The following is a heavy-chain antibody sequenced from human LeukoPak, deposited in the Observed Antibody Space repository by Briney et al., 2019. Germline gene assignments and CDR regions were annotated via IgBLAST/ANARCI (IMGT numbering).Heavy chain of an antibody. V-gene: IGHV1-2*02. CDR2: INPNSGGT. CDR3: AGGGYSYGYPTHGDY. D-gene: IGHD5-18*01. CDR1: GYTFTGYY. Sequence: ASVKVSCKASGYTFTGYYMHWVRQAPGQGLEWMGWINPNSGGTNYAQKFQGRVTMTRDTSISTAYMELSRLGSDDTAVYYCAGGGYSYGYPTHGDYWGQGTLVTVSS. J-gene: IGHJ4*02.